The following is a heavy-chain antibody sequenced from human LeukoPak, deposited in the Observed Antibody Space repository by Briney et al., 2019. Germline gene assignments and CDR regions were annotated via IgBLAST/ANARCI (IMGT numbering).Heavy chain of an antibody. Sequence: GASVKVSCKASGYTFTGYYMHWVRQAPGQGLEWMGWINPNSGGTNYAQKFQGRVTMTRDTSISTAYMELSRLRSDDTAVYYCARDAETNRNYYYYMGVWGKGTTVTISS. J-gene: IGHJ6*03. D-gene: IGHD1-14*01. CDR1: GYTFTGYY. CDR3: ARDAETNRNYYYYMGV. CDR2: INPNSGGT. V-gene: IGHV1-2*02.